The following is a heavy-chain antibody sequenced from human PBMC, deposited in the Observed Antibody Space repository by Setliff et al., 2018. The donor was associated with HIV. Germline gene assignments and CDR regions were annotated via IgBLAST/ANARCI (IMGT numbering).Heavy chain of an antibody. CDR2: FSPHNGGT. CDR1: GYTFTSYA. CDR3: ARQLSNSLDF. D-gene: IGHD7-27*01. Sequence: ASVKVSCKASGYTFTSYAMNWVRQAPGRGLEWMGWFSPHNGGTKTTRNFRGRVTMTRDTSINTAYMELSGVRSDDTAIYYCARQLSNSLDFWGQGAQVTVSS. V-gene: IGHV1-2*02. J-gene: IGHJ4*02.